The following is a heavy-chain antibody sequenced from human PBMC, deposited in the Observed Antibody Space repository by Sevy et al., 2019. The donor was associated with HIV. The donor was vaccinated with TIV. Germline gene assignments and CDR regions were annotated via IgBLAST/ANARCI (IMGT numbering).Heavy chain of an antibody. CDR3: AKRGGQYDLGMDV. CDR2: ISSSGSTI. J-gene: IGHJ6*02. CDR1: GFTFSSYE. D-gene: IGHD3-3*01. V-gene: IGHV3-48*03. Sequence: GGSLRLSCAASGFTFSSYEMNWVRQAPGKGLEWVSYISSSGSTIYYADSVRGRFTISRDNAKKSLYLQMNSLRAKDTAVYYCAKRGGQYDLGMDVWGQGTTVTVSS.